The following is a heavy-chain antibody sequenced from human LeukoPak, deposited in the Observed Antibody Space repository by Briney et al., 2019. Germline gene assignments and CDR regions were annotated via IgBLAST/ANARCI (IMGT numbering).Heavy chain of an antibody. V-gene: IGHV3-23*01. CDR3: VYGSGCYGPRYYFDY. CDR1: GFTFSSYP. Sequence: GGSLRLSCAVSGFTFSSYPMNWVRQAPGKGLEWVSAISYTGADTFYADSVKGRFTISRDNSKHTLYLQLDRLRVEDTAVYYCVYGSGCYGPRYYFDYWGQGALVIVSS. J-gene: IGHJ4*02. CDR2: ISYTGADT. D-gene: IGHD3-10*01.